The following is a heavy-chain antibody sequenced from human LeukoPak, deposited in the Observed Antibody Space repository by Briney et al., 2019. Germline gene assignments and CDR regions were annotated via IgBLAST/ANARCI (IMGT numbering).Heavy chain of an antibody. Sequence: GGSLRLSCAASGFTFSDYGMHWVRQAPGKGLEYVSTISSNGGSTYYANSVKGRFTVSRYNSKNTLYLQMGSLRAEDMAVYYCARDSSSRPFDYWGQGTLVTVSS. CDR3: ARDSSSRPFDY. CDR2: ISSNGGST. CDR1: GFTFSDYG. V-gene: IGHV3-64*01. J-gene: IGHJ4*02. D-gene: IGHD6-19*01.